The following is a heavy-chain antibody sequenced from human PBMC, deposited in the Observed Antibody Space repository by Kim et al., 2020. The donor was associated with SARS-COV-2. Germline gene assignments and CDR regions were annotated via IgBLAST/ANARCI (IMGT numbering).Heavy chain of an antibody. D-gene: IGHD2-21*01. V-gene: IGHV3-23*01. J-gene: IGHJ4*02. CDR1: GFTFTGHA. CDR2: IDGSDGTT. Sequence: GGSLRLSCTTSGFTFTGHAMSWVRQAPGKGLEWVSSIDGSDGTTYYVDSAKGRFSIYRDDSKNTLYLQMSALRADDTAAYYCLKGGWGWIWDYWGQGTLVTVSS. CDR3: LKGGWGWIWDY.